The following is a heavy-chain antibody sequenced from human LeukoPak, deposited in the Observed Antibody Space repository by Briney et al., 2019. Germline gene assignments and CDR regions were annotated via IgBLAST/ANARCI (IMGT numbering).Heavy chain of an antibody. Sequence: GASVKLSCKATGYTFTTYDINWVRQGTGQGLEWMGWMNPNSGNTGYAQKFQGRVTMTRNTSMSTAYMELNSLRSEDTAVYYCARANYYGSGKKDLDYWGQGTLVTVSS. J-gene: IGHJ4*02. CDR1: GYTFTTYD. V-gene: IGHV1-8*01. CDR2: MNPNSGNT. D-gene: IGHD3-10*01. CDR3: ARANYYGSGKKDLDY.